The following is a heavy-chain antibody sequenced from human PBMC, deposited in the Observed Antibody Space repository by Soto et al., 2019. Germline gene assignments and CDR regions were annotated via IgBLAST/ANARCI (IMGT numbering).Heavy chain of an antibody. CDR3: ARAYCSGGSCYSPPYYYYGMDV. CDR2: IIPIFGTA. J-gene: IGHJ6*02. D-gene: IGHD2-15*01. CDR1: GGTFSSYA. Sequence: QVPLVQSGAEVKKPGSSVKVSCKASGGTFSSYAISWVRQAPGQGLEWMGGIIPIFGTANYAQKFQGRVTITADESTSTAYMELSSLRSEDTAVYYCARAYCSGGSCYSPPYYYYGMDVWGQGTTVTVSS. V-gene: IGHV1-69*12.